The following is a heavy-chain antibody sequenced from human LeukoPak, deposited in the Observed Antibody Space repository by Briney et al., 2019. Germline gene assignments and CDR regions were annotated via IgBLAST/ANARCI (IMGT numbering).Heavy chain of an antibody. CDR2: IFYSGST. D-gene: IGHD6-6*01. J-gene: IGHJ6*03. CDR3: ARSGSSSSAYYYMDV. V-gene: IGHV4-59*01. CDR1: GGSISSYY. Sequence: PSETLSLTCTVSGGSISSYYWSWIRQPPGKGLEWIGYIFYSGSTNYNPSLKSRVTISVHTSKNQFSLKLSSVTAADTAVYYCARSGSSSSAYYYMDVWGEGTTVTVSS.